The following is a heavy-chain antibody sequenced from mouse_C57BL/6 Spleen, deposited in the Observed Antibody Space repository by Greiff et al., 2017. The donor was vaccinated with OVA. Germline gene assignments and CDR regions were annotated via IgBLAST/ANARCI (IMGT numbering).Heavy chain of an antibody. CDR3: AGDGCAY. J-gene: IGHJ3*01. D-gene: IGHD3-3*01. CDR1: GYTFTSYD. Sequence: VQLKQSGPELVQPGASVKLSCKASGYTFTSYDINWVQQRPGQGLEWIGWIYTRDGSTKYNEKFKGKATFTVDTSSSTAYMELHSLTSEDSAVYFCAGDGCAYWGQGTLVTVSA. CDR2: IYTRDGST. V-gene: IGHV1-85*01.